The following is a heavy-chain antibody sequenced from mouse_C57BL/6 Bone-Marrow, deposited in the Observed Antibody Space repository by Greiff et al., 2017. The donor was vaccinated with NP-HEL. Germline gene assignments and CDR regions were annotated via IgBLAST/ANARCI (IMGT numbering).Heavy chain of an antibody. CDR1: GYAFSSSW. J-gene: IGHJ2*01. CDR2: IYPGDGDT. CDR3: ARERDSNFFDY. Sequence: QVQLQQSGPELVKPGASVKISCKASGYAFSSSWMNWVKQRPGKGLEWIGRIYPGDGDTNYNGKFKGEATLTADKSSSTAYMQLSSLTSEDSAVYFCARERDSNFFDYWGQGTTLTVSS. V-gene: IGHV1-82*01. D-gene: IGHD2-5*01.